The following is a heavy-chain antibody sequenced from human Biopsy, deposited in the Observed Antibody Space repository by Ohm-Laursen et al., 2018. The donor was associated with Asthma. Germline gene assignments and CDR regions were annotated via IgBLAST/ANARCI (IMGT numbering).Heavy chain of an antibody. CDR2: IYHSGST. Sequence: TLSLTCVVSGGSISSGGYSWSWIRQPPGKGLEWIGYIYHSGSTYYNPSLKSRVTISVDRSKDQFSLKLSSVTAADTAVYYCAGVKDGYNFDYWGQGTLVTVSS. D-gene: IGHD5-24*01. CDR1: GGSISSGGYS. J-gene: IGHJ4*02. CDR3: AGVKDGYNFDY. V-gene: IGHV4-30-2*01.